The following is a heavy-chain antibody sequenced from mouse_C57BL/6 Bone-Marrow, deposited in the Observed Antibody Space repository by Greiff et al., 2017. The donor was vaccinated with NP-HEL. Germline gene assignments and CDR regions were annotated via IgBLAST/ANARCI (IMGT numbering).Heavy chain of an antibody. Sequence: EVKVEESGPGLVKPSQSLSLTCSVTGYSITSGYYWNWIRQFPGNKLEWMGYISYDGSNNYNPSLKNRISITRDTSKNQFFLKLNSVTTEDTATYYGARGTTIYGSSPYWYFDVWGTGTTVTVSS. V-gene: IGHV3-6*01. CDR3: ARGTTIYGSSPYWYFDV. CDR2: ISYDGSN. CDR1: GYSITSGYY. D-gene: IGHD1-1*01. J-gene: IGHJ1*03.